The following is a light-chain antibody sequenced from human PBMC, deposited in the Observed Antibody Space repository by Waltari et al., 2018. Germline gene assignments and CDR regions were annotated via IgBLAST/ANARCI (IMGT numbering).Light chain of an antibody. V-gene: IGKV3-20*01. CDR1: QSVLFSV. CDR2: EGA. CDR3: QHDGASFWT. Sequence: VLTQSPPTLSVAPGQSATLSCRASQSVLFSVLAWYQQKPGRAPSLLLYEGATRAAGVPDRFTGSESGRDFTLTITMLEPEDFAVYYCQHDGASFWTFGRGTRVELK. J-gene: IGKJ1*01.